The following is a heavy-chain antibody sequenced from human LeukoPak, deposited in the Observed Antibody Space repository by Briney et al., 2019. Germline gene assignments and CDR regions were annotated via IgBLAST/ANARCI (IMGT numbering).Heavy chain of an antibody. D-gene: IGHD5-12*01. J-gene: IGHJ4*02. CDR1: GVTVSSNY. CDR2: IYSGGST. V-gene: IGHV3-53*01. Sequence: ESGGSLRLSCAASGVTVSSNYMSWVRQAPGKGLEWVSVIYSGGSTYYADSVKGRFTISRDNSKNTLYLQMNSLRAEDTAVYYCARLNSGYDMYYFDYWGQGTPVTVSS. CDR3: ARLNSGYDMYYFDY.